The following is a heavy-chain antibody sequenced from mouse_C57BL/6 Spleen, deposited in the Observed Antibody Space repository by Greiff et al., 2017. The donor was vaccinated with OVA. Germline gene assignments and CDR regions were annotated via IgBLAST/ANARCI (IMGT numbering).Heavy chain of an antibody. D-gene: IGHD4-1*01. CDR1: GFTFSSYA. Sequence: EVQGVESGEGLVKPGGSLKLSCAASGFTFSSYAMSWVRQTPEKRLEWVAYISSGGDYTYYADTVKGRFTISKDNARNTLYLQMSSLKSEDTAMYYCTRDRDGTFAYWGQGTLVTVSA. J-gene: IGHJ3*01. CDR3: TRDRDGTFAY. V-gene: IGHV5-9-1*02. CDR2: ISSGGDYT.